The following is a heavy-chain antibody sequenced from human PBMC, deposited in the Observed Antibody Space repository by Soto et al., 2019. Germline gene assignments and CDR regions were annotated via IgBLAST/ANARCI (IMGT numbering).Heavy chain of an antibody. V-gene: IGHV4-30-4*01. Sequence: QVQLQESGPGLVKPAQTLSLTCTVSGGSISSGDYYWIWIRQPPGKGLEWVGYIYYGGSTYYNPSLKSRVTISVDTSKNQFSLKLSSVTAADTAVYYCARGFGITIFGVTGRYFDYWGQGTLVTGSS. D-gene: IGHD3-3*01. J-gene: IGHJ4*02. CDR2: IYYGGST. CDR3: ARGFGITIFGVTGRYFDY. CDR1: GGSISSGDYY.